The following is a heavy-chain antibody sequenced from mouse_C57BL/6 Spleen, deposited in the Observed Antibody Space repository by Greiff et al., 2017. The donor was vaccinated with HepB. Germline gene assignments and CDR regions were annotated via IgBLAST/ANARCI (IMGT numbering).Heavy chain of an antibody. J-gene: IGHJ4*01. CDR3: ARSGRYDYDENAMDY. V-gene: IGHV1-64*01. Sequence: QVQLQQSGAELVKPGASVKLSCKASGYTFTSYWMHWVKQRPGQGLEWIGMIHPNSGSTNYNEKFKSKATLTVDKSSSTAYMQLSSLTSEDSAVYYCARSGRYDYDENAMDYWGQGTSVTVSS. CDR1: GYTFTSYW. CDR2: IHPNSGST. D-gene: IGHD2-4*01.